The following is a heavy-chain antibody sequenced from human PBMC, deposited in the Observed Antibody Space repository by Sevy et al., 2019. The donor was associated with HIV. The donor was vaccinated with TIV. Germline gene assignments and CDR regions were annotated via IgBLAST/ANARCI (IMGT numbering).Heavy chain of an antibody. Sequence: GESLKISCKGSGYSFTSYWIGWVRQMPGKGLEWMGIIYPGDSDTRYSQSFQGQVTISADKSISTAYLQWSSLKASDTAMYYCARHTVAVAGTYYFDYWGQGTLVTVSS. J-gene: IGHJ4*02. CDR1: GYSFTSYW. CDR2: IYPGDSDT. D-gene: IGHD6-19*01. CDR3: ARHTVAVAGTYYFDY. V-gene: IGHV5-51*01.